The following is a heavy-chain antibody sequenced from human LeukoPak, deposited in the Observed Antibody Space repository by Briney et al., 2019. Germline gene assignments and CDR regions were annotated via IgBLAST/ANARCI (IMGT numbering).Heavy chain of an antibody. Sequence: SQTLSLTCTVSGGSINSGSYYWGWIRQPPGKGLEWIGSIYYSGSTYYNPSLKSRVTISVDKSKNQFSLKLSSVTAADTAVYYCARGPPGSSWYSGFYWPWGQGTLVTVSS. V-gene: IGHV4-39*07. J-gene: IGHJ5*02. CDR3: ARGPPGSSWYSGFYWP. CDR1: GGSINSGSYY. D-gene: IGHD6-13*01. CDR2: IYYSGST.